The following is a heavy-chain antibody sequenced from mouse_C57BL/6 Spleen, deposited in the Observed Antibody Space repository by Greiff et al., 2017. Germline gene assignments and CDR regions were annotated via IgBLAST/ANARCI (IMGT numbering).Heavy chain of an antibody. J-gene: IGHJ4*01. D-gene: IGHD1-1*01. CDR1: GYAFSSYW. Sequence: VQLQQSGAELVKPGASVKISCKASGYAFSSYWMNWVKQRPGKGLEWIGQIYPGDGDTNYNGKFKGKATLTADKSSSTAYMQLSILTSEDSAVYFCARLPYYYGSGYYAMDYWGQGTSVTVSS. CDR2: IYPGDGDT. V-gene: IGHV1-80*01. CDR3: ARLPYYYGSGYYAMDY.